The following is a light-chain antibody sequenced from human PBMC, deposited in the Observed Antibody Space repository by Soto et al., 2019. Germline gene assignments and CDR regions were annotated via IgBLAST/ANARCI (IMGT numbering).Light chain of an antibody. CDR3: QQHGTSPI. CDR1: QAVSSIL. CDR2: CAS. J-gene: IGKJ4*01. Sequence: EVVLTQSPGTLSSSPGERATLSCRASQAVSSILLAWYQQKTGQAPRLLIYCASSRATGIPARFSGSASGTDFTLCASRLEPGDFAVYYCQQHGTSPIFGGGTKVEIK. V-gene: IGKV3-20*01.